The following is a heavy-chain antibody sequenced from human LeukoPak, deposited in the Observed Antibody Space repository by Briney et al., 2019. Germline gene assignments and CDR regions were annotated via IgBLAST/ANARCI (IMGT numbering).Heavy chain of an antibody. CDR3: ARARIAVAGALTAFDY. CDR1: GFTFSSYW. V-gene: IGHV3-74*01. J-gene: IGHJ4*02. CDR2: INGDGSTT. D-gene: IGHD6-19*01. Sequence: GGSRRLSCAASGFTFSSYWMHWVRQAPGKGLVWVSRINGDGSTTNYADSVKGRFTIYRDNARYSLYLQMNSLRVEDTAVYYCARARIAVAGALTAFDYWGQGTLVTVSS.